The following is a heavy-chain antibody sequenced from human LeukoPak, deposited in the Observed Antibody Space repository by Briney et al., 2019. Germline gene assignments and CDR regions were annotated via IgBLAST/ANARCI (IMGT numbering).Heavy chain of an antibody. J-gene: IGHJ6*03. CDR1: GGSISSYY. D-gene: IGHD3-3*01. Sequence: PSETLSLTCTVSGGSISSYYWSWIRQPPGKGLEWIGYIYYSGSTNYNPSLKSRVTISVDTSKNQFSLKLSSVTAADMAVYYCARGATLAYDFWSGYYHYYYYMDVWGKGTTVTVSS. V-gene: IGHV4-59*01. CDR2: IYYSGST. CDR3: ARGATLAYDFWSGYYHYYYYMDV.